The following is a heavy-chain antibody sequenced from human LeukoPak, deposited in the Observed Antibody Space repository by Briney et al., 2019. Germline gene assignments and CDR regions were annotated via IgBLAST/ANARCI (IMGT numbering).Heavy chain of an antibody. CDR2: ISGYNGNP. CDR1: GYPFTSYG. V-gene: IGHV1-18*01. CDR3: ATIWFGDQNHHDY. Sequence: ASVKVSCKASGYPFTSYGISWVREAPGQGLEWMGWISGYNGNPKYAQKFQGRVAMTRDTSINTAYMELTRLRSDDTAVYYCATIWFGDQNHHDYWGQGTLVTVSS. D-gene: IGHD3-10*01. J-gene: IGHJ4*02.